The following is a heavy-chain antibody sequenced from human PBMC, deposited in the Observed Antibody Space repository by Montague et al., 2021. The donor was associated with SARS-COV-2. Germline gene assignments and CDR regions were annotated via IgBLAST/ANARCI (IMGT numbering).Heavy chain of an antibody. CDR1: GFTFSTYA. CDR2: ISSGGNK. CDR3: AKNFPGQFHFDD. V-gene: IGHV3-23*01. J-gene: IGHJ4*02. Sequence: SLRLSCAASGFTFSTYAMNWVRQAPGKGLEWVSGISSGGNKHHADSVKGRFTISRDDSRNTLYLQMHSLRAEDKSMYYCAKNFPGQFHFDDWGQGTLVAVSS. D-gene: IGHD2/OR15-2a*01.